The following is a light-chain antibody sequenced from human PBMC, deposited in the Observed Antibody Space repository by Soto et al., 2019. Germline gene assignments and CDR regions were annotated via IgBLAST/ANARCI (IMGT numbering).Light chain of an antibody. CDR3: QQYLTSPWT. CDR1: RSVTNNY. V-gene: IGKV3-20*01. J-gene: IGKJ1*01. CDR2: GAS. Sequence: EIVLTQSPGTLSLSPGERAILSCRASRSVTNNYLAWYQQKPGQTPRVLMYGASSRVTGIPDRFSGSGSGTDFTLTISRLEPEDFAVYYCQQYLTSPWTFGQGTKVEIK.